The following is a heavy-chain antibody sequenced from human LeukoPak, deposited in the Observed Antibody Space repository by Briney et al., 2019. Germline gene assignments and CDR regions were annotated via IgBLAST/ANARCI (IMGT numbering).Heavy chain of an antibody. CDR3: ARGAAGSSWYKGYIDY. CDR2: ISYDGSNK. J-gene: IGHJ4*02. Sequence: GGSLRLSCAASGFTFSSYAMRWVRRAPGKGLEWVAVISYDGSNKYYADSVKGRFTISRDNSKNTLYLQMNSLRAEDTAVYYCARGAAGSSWYKGYIDYWGQGTLVTVSS. D-gene: IGHD6-13*01. CDR1: GFTFSSYA. V-gene: IGHV3-30-3*01.